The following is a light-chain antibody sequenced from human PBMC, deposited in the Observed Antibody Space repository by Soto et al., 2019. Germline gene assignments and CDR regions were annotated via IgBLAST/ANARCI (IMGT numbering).Light chain of an antibody. CDR3: CSYAGSDTYWV. CDR2: DVS. V-gene: IGLV2-11*01. J-gene: IGLJ3*02. Sequence: QSALTQPRSVSGSPGQSVTISCSGTSSDVGDYNYVSWYQQHPGKAPKVMIYDVSKRPSGVPDRFSGSKSGNTASLTISGLQAEDEADYFCCSYAGSDTYWVFGGGTKLTVL. CDR1: SSDVGDYNY.